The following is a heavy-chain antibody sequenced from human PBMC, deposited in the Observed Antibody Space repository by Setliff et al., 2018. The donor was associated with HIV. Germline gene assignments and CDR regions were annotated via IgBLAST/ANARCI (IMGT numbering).Heavy chain of an antibody. Sequence: ASETLSLTCTVSGGSIRSDSYYWTWIRQPAGEGLEWIGRIYSSGNTNYNPSLGSRVTISVDTSKNQFSLKLSSVTAADTAAYYCAREEKLSAVAGTMYYYYAMDVWGQGTTVTVSS. CDR2: IYSSGNT. D-gene: IGHD6-19*01. J-gene: IGHJ6*02. V-gene: IGHV4-61*02. CDR3: AREEKLSAVAGTMYYYYAMDV. CDR1: GGSIRSDSYY.